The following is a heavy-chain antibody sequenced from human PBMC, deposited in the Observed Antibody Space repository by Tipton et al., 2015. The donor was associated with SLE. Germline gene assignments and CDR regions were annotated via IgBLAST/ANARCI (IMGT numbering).Heavy chain of an antibody. D-gene: IGHD3-3*01. V-gene: IGHV4-61*09. CDR2: IHIGGST. CDR3: AREGERFLERGGAFDI. J-gene: IGHJ3*02. Sequence: TLSLTCTVSGASIRSGNFYWSWIRQPAGKGLEWIGHIHIGGSTNYNPSLKSRVSISVDTSNNQFSLNLNYVTAADTAVYYCAREGERFLERGGAFDIWGQGTVVTVSS. CDR1: GASIRSGNFY.